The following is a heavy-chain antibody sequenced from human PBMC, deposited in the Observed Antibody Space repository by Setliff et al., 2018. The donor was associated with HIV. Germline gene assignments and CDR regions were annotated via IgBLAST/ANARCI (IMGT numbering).Heavy chain of an antibody. Sequence: SETLSLTCTVSGGAIRTYYWSWIRQPPGKGLEWIGDIHYSGSTNYSPSLKRRVTISVDTSKNQFSLKLSSVTAADTAVYYCARDGGPNASGGNSESWYFDLWGRGTLVTVSS. CDR3: ARDGGPNASGGNSESWYFDL. CDR2: IHYSGST. J-gene: IGHJ2*01. D-gene: IGHD2-21*01. V-gene: IGHV4-59*01. CDR1: GGAIRTYY.